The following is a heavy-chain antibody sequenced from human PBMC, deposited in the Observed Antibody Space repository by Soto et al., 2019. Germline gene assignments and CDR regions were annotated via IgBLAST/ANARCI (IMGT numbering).Heavy chain of an antibody. Sequence: EVQLVQSGAEVKKPGESLKISCKGSGYSFTSYWIGWVRQMPGKGLEWMGIIYPGDSDTRYSPSFQGQVTISADKSISTAYLQWSSLKASDTAMYYCARRGGPNDYSNYNHGNWFDPWGQGTLVTVSS. J-gene: IGHJ5*02. CDR2: IYPGDSDT. CDR1: GYSFTSYW. V-gene: IGHV5-51*01. CDR3: ARRGGPNDYSNYNHGNWFDP. D-gene: IGHD4-4*01.